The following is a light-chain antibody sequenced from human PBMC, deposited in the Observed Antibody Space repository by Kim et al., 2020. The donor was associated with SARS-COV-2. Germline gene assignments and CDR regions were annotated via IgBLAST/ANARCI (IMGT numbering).Light chain of an antibody. CDR3: QQYNNYSFT. CDR2: DAA. CDR1: HGSSSY. V-gene: IGKV1-16*02. J-gene: IGKJ4*02. Sequence: ASLVDSRILTTRASHGSSSYLFWFQQKTRKAPQSLMYDAATWQSGVLPKCSGSGAGTDVSLPIISLLQQDYSAYYCQQYNNYSFTFGEGTKVDIK.